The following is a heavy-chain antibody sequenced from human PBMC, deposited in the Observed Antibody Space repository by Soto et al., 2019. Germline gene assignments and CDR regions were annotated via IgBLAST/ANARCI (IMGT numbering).Heavy chain of an antibody. D-gene: IGHD3-22*01. CDR1: GGTFSSYA. V-gene: IGHV1-69*06. CDR2: IIPIFGTA. Sequence: ASVKVSCKASGGTFSSYAISWVRQAPGQGLEWMGGIIPIFGTANYAQKFQGRVTITADKSTSTAYMELSSLRSEDTAVYYCARDSFTYYYDSSGYYPYYGMDVWG. CDR3: ARDSFTYYYDSSGYYPYYGMDV. J-gene: IGHJ6*02.